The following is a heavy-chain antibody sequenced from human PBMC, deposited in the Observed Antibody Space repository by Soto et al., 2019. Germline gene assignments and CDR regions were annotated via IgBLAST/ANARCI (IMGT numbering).Heavy chain of an antibody. D-gene: IGHD1-7*01. V-gene: IGHV3-74*01. CDR3: AGSPGLSRISGTTLGA. Sequence: GSLRLSCAASGVPFSXHWMHCVRQAPGKGLVWVSRINGDGSSTSYADSVKGRFTISRDNAKNMLYLQVNSLRADDTAVYYCAGSPGLSRISGTTLGAWGQGTLVTVSS. CDR2: INGDGSST. J-gene: IGHJ5*01. CDR1: GVPFSXHW.